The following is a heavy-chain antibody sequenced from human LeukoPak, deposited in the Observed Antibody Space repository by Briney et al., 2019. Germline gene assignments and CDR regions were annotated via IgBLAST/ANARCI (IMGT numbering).Heavy chain of an antibody. D-gene: IGHD1-1*01. CDR3: ARDNGPEREPFFDY. Sequence: GGSLRLSCAASGFTFSDYYMSWIRQAPGKGLEWVSYISSSGSTKYYADSVKGRFTISRDNAKNSLYLQMNSLRAEDTAVYYCARDNGPEREPFFDYWGQGTLVTVSS. CDR1: GFTFSDYY. J-gene: IGHJ4*02. CDR2: ISSSGSTK. V-gene: IGHV3-11*01.